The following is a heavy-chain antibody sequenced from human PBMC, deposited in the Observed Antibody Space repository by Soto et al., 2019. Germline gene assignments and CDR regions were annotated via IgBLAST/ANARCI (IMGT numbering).Heavy chain of an antibody. Sequence: SETLSLTCAVYGGSFSGYYWSWIRQPPGKGLEWIGEINHSGSTNYNPSLKSRVTISVDTSKNQFSLKLSSVTAAGTAVYYCARGQITYYDFWSGYYTGFFDYWAREPWSPSPQ. V-gene: IGHV4-34*01. D-gene: IGHD3-3*01. CDR3: ARGQITYYDFWSGYYTGFFDY. CDR2: INHSGST. CDR1: GGSFSGYY. J-gene: IGHJ4*02.